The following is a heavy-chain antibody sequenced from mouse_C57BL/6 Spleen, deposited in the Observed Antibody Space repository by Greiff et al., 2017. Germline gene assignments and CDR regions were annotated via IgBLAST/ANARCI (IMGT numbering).Heavy chain of an antibody. Sequence: EVQLQQSGAELVRPGASVKLSCTASGFNIKDDYMHWVKQRPEQGLEWIGWIDPENGDTEYASKFQGKATITADTSSNTAYLQLSSLTSEDTAVYYCTGGSSYNWYFDVWGTGTTVTVSS. V-gene: IGHV14-4*01. CDR1: GFNIKDDY. D-gene: IGHD1-1*01. CDR2: IDPENGDT. J-gene: IGHJ1*03. CDR3: TGGSSYNWYFDV.